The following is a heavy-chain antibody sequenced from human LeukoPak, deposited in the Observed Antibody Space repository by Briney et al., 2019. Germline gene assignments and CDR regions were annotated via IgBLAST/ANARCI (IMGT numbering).Heavy chain of an antibody. CDR1: GYTLTELS. CDR2: FDPEDGET. J-gene: IGHJ3*02. D-gene: IGHD6-13*01. CDR3: AFLSWTDAFDI. V-gene: IGHV1-24*01. Sequence: ASVKVSWKVSGYTLTELSMHWVRQTPGTGLEWMGGFDPEDGETLYAQKFQGRVTMTEDTSTDTAYMELSSLRSEDTAVYYCAFLSWTDAFDIWGRGTLVTVSS.